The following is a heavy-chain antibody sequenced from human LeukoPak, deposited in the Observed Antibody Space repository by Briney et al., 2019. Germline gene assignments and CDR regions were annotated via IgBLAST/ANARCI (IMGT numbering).Heavy chain of an antibody. V-gene: IGHV4-34*01. CDR2: VNHSGST. J-gene: IGHJ4*02. CDR3: ARVQRWLQSIDY. Sequence: SETLSLTCAVYGGSFSGYYWSWIRQPPGKGLEWIGEVNHSGSTNYNPSLKSRVTISVDTSKNQFSLKLSSVTAADTAVYYCARVQRWLQSIDYWGQGTLVTVSS. CDR1: GGSFSGYY. D-gene: IGHD5-24*01.